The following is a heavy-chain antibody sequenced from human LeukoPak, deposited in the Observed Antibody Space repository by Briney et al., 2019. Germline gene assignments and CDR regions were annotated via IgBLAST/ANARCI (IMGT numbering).Heavy chain of an antibody. J-gene: IGHJ3*02. V-gene: IGHV1-18*01. Sequence: GASVKVSXKASGYTFTSYGISWVRQAPGQGLEWMGWISAYNGDTNYAQKLQGRVTMTTDTSTSTAYMELRSLRSDDTAVYYCARQSTTTASDDAFDIWGQGTMVTVSS. CDR2: ISAYNGDT. D-gene: IGHD1-26*01. CDR3: ARQSTTTASDDAFDI. CDR1: GYTFTSYG.